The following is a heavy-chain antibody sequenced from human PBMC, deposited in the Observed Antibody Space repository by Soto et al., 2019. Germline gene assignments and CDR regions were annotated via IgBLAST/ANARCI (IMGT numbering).Heavy chain of an antibody. Sequence: SETLSLTCTVSGGSISSSSYYWGWIRQPPGKGLEWIGSIYYSGSTYYNPSLKSRVTISVDTSKNQFSLKLSSVTAADTAVYYCARLTYSSGCIDYWGQGTLVTVSS. D-gene: IGHD6-19*01. J-gene: IGHJ4*02. V-gene: IGHV4-39*01. CDR1: GGSISSSSYY. CDR3: ARLTYSSGCIDY. CDR2: IYYSGST.